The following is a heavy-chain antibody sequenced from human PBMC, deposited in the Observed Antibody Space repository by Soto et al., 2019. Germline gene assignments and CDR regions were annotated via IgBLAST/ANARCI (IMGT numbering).Heavy chain of an antibody. CDR1: GFTFSSFA. J-gene: IGHJ4*01. V-gene: IGHV3-23*01. CDR2: ISGSGGGT. Sequence: GGSLRLSCAASGFTFSSFAMRWVRQAPGKGLDWVSAISGSGGGTYSADSVKGRFTISRDNSKNTLYLQMSSLRAEDTAVYYCARDSGYGSGASVNHYLDYWGHGTLVTVSS. CDR3: ARDSGYGSGASVNHYLDY. D-gene: IGHD3-10*01.